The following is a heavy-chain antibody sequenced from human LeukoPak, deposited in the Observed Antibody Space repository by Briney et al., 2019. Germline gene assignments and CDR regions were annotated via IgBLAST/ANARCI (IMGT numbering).Heavy chain of an antibody. CDR3: ARDLAHSSGYRPVDY. Sequence: GASVKVSCKASGYTFTSYGISWVRRAPGQGLEWMGWISAYNGNTNYAQKLQGRVTMTTDTSTSTAYMELRSLRSDDTAVYYCARDLAHSSGYRPVDYWGQGTLVTVSS. V-gene: IGHV1-18*01. J-gene: IGHJ4*02. CDR1: GYTFTSYG. CDR2: ISAYNGNT. D-gene: IGHD3-22*01.